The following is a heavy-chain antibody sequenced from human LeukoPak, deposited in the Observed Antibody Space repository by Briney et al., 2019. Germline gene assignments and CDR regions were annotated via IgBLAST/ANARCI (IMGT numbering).Heavy chain of an antibody. J-gene: IGHJ4*02. CDR1: GYSISSGYY. D-gene: IGHD5-18*01. CDR2: IYHSGST. Sequence: PSETLSLTCAVSGYSISSGYYWGWIRQPPGKGLEWIGSIYHSGSTCYNPSLKSRVTISVDTSKNQFSLKLSSVTAADTAVYYCARDSHTAMDYWGQGTLVTVSS. CDR3: ARDSHTAMDY. V-gene: IGHV4-38-2*02.